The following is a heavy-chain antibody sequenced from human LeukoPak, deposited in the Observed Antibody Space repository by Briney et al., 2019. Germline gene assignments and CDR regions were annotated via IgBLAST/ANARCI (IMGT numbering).Heavy chain of an antibody. Sequence: PSETLSLTCTVSGGSISSSSYYWGWIRQPPGKGLEWIGYIYYSGSTYYNPSLKSRVTISVDTSKNQFSLKLSSVTAADTAVYYCARPVIGGSPIYFDYWGQGTLVTVSS. CDR2: IYYSGST. CDR3: ARPVIGGSPIYFDY. J-gene: IGHJ4*02. CDR1: GGSISSSSYY. V-gene: IGHV4-39*01. D-gene: IGHD2-15*01.